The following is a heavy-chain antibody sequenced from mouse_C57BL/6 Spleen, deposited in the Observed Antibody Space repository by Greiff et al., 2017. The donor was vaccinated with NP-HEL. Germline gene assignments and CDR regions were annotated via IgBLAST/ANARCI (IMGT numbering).Heavy chain of an antibody. V-gene: IGHV5-4*01. J-gene: IGHJ1*03. CDR3: ASPITTVVATDWYFDV. CDR1: GFTFSSYA. D-gene: IGHD1-1*01. Sequence: EVQVVESGGGLVKPGGSLKLSCAASGFTFSSYAMSWVRQTPEKRLEWVATISDGGSYTYYPDNVKGRFTISRDNAKNNLYLQMSHLKSEDTAMYYCASPITTVVATDWYFDVWGTGTTVTVSS. CDR2: ISDGGSYT.